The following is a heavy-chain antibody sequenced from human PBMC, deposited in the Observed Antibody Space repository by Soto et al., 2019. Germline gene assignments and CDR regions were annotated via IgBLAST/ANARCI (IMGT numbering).Heavy chain of an antibody. CDR2: INHSGST. V-gene: IGHV4-34*01. D-gene: IGHD3-3*01. CDR1: GGSFSGYY. J-gene: IGHJ6*02. Sequence: LSLTCAVYGGSFSGYYWSWIRQPPGKGLEWIGEINHSGSTNYNPSLKSRVTISVDTSKNQFSLKLSSVTAADTAVYYCASSDFWSGYYTGYGMDVWGQGTTVTVS. CDR3: ASSDFWSGYYTGYGMDV.